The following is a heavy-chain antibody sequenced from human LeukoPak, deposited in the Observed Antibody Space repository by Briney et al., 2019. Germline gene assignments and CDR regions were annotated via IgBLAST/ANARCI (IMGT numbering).Heavy chain of an antibody. CDR3: ARAYSSSWYYFDY. V-gene: IGHV4-28*03. CDR2: IYTSGST. J-gene: IGHJ4*02. Sequence: ETLSLTCAVSSYSISSNNWWGWIRQPPGKGLEWIGRIYTSGSTNYSPSLKSRVTMSVDTSKNQFSLKLISVTAADTAVYYCARAYSSSWYYFDYWGQGTLVTVSS. D-gene: IGHD6-13*01. CDR1: SYSISSNNW.